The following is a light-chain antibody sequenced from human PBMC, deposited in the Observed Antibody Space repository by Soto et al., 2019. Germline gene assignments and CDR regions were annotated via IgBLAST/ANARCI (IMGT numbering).Light chain of an antibody. J-gene: IGKJ1*01. CDR3: QQNQDIPPT. V-gene: IGKV1-39*01. Sequence: DIQMTQSPSSLSASVGDRATVTCRASQSIDTYLNWYQQRPGQAPKLLIYVASTLQSGVPSRFSGSGSGTHFTLTISSFQPEDFATYYCQQNQDIPPTFGQGTRVERK. CDR2: VAS. CDR1: QSIDTY.